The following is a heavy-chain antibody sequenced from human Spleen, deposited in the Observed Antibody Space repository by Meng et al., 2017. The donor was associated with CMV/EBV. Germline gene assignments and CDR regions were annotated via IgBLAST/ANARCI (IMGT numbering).Heavy chain of an antibody. CDR2: IGTAGDT. CDR3: ARQYYYDSSGLGAFDL. D-gene: IGHD3-22*01. Sequence: GESLKISCAASGFTFSSYDMHWVRQPTGKSLEWVSRIGTAGDTHYSGSLKGRFTISRENAENSLYLQMNSLRAGYTAVYYCARQYYYDSSGLGAFDLWGQGTMVTVSS. CDR1: GFTFSSYD. V-gene: IGHV3-13*01. J-gene: IGHJ3*01.